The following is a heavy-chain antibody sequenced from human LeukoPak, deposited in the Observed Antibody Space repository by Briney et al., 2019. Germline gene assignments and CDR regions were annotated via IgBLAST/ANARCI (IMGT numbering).Heavy chain of an antibody. V-gene: IGHV4-61*02. D-gene: IGHD1-14*01. CDR2: IYTSGRT. J-gene: IGHJ4*02. Sequence: SQTLSLTCTVSDDSISRDTYFWNWIRQPAGQGLEWIGRIYTSGRTNYNPSLKSRVTLSVDTSKNQFSLRLTSVTAADTAVYFCARGIRTPIVDYWGQGTLVTVSS. CDR3: ARGIRTPIVDY. CDR1: DDSISRDTYF.